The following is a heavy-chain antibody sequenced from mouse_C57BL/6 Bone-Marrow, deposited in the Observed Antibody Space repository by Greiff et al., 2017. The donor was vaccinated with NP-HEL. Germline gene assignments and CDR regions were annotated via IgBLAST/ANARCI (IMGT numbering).Heavy chain of an antibody. CDR1: GFTFSDAW. J-gene: IGHJ4*01. CDR2: IRNKANNHAT. CDR3: TRMTTVVATRAMDY. V-gene: IGHV6-6*01. D-gene: IGHD1-1*01. Sequence: EVQGVESGGGLVQPGGSMKLSCAASGFTFSDAWMDWVRQSPEKGLEWVAEIRNKANNHATYYAESVKGRFTISRDDSKSSVYLQMNSLRAEDTGIYYCTRMTTVVATRAMDYWGQGTSVTVSS.